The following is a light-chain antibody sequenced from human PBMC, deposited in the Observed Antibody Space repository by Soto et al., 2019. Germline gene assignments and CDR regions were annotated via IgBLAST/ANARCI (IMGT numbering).Light chain of an antibody. CDR1: QSLVYSDGNTY. CDR2: RVS. Sequence: DVVMTQSPLSLPVTLGQPASISCRSSQSLVYSDGNTYLNWFQQRPGQSPRRLIYRVSGRESGVPDKFGGGGSGTVFTLKFGRVEAKEVGVFYCWQGSHWPGRLGQGTK. CDR3: WQGSHWPGR. J-gene: IGKJ1*01. V-gene: IGKV2-30*01.